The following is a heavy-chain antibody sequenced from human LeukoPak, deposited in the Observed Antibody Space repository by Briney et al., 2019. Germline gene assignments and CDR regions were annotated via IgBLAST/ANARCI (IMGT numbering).Heavy chain of an antibody. V-gene: IGHV4-34*01. CDR1: GGSFSGYY. Sequence: PSETLSLTCAVYGGSFSGYYWSWIRQPPGKGLEWIGEINHSGSTTISVDTSKNQFSLKLSSVTAADTAVYYCARHVLPIVGKKHRGAFDIWGQGTMVTVSS. D-gene: IGHD1-26*01. CDR2: INHSGST. CDR3: ARHVLPIVGKKHRGAFDI. J-gene: IGHJ3*02.